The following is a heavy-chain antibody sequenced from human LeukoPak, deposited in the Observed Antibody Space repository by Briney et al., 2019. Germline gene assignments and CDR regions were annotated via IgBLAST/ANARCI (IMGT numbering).Heavy chain of an antibody. V-gene: IGHV3-66*02. CDR2: IYSGGST. J-gene: IGHJ4*02. CDR1: GFTVSSNY. D-gene: IGHD4-17*01. Sequence: PGGSLRLSCAASGFTVSSNYVSWVRQAPGKGLEWVSVIYSGGSTYYADSVKGRFTISRDNSKNTLYLQMNSLRAEDTAVYYCARDYGDVGFDYWGQGTLVTVSS. CDR3: ARDYGDVGFDY.